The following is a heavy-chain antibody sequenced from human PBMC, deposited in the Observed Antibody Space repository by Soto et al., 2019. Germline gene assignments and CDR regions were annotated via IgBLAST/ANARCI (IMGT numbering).Heavy chain of an antibody. V-gene: IGHV4-39*01. CDR2: IYYSGST. CDR1: GGSISSSSYY. CDR3: ARLTGSSSCWYGRADYYDGMDV. Sequence: PSETLSLTCTVSGGSISSSSYYWGWIRQPPGKGLEWIGSIYYSGSTYYNPSLKSRVTISVDTSKNQFSLMLSSVTAADTAVYYCARLTGSSSCWYGRADYYDGMDVWGQGTTVTVSS. D-gene: IGHD6-19*01. J-gene: IGHJ6*02.